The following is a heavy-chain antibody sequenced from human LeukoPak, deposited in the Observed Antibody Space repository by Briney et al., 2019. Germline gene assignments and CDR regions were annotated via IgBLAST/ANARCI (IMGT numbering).Heavy chain of an antibody. J-gene: IGHJ6*02. CDR3: AKDWRYCSGGSCYSFDYYYYGMDV. CDR1: GFTFSSYA. V-gene: IGHV3-23*01. Sequence: GGSLRLSCAASGFTFSSYAMSRVRQAPGKGLEWVSAISGSGGSTYYADSVKGRFTISRDNSKNTLYLQMNSLRAEDTAVYYCAKDWRYCSGGSCYSFDYYYYGMDVWGQGTTVTVSS. D-gene: IGHD2-15*01. CDR2: ISGSGGST.